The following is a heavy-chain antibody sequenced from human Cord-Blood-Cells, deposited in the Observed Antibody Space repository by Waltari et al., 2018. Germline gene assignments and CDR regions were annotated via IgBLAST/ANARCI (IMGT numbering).Heavy chain of an antibody. J-gene: IGHJ6*03. CDR1: GGTFSSYA. D-gene: IGHD6-13*01. CDR3: ASLYSSSWYDYYYMDV. Sequence: QVQLVQSGAEVKKPGSSVKVSCKASGGTFSSYAISWVRQAPGQGLEWMGRSIPSLGIANYAKKCQGRVTITADKSTSTAYMELSSLRSEDTAVYYCASLYSSSWYDYYYMDVWGKGTTVTVSS. V-gene: IGHV1-69*09. CDR2: SIPSLGIA.